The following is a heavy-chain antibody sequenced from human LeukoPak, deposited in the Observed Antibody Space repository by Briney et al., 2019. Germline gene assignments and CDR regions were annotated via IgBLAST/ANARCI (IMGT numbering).Heavy chain of an antibody. CDR2: INSDGSST. CDR1: GFTFSNYW. D-gene: IGHD4-17*01. CDR3: AKGGATVIDY. Sequence: GGSLRLSCAASGFTFSNYWMHWVRHAPGKGLVWVSRINSDGSSTTSADSVKGRFTISRDNAKNTLYLQMNSLRAEDTAVYYCAKGGATVIDYWGQGTLVTVSS. V-gene: IGHV3-74*01. J-gene: IGHJ4*02.